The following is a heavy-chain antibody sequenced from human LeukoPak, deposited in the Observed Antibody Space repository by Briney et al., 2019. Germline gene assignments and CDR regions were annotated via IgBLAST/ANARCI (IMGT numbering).Heavy chain of an antibody. V-gene: IGHV3-23*01. CDR1: GFTFTTYA. CDR2: ISASGGTT. D-gene: IGHD2-2*01. J-gene: IGHJ5*02. CDR3: AKEPREYCSSTSCPNWFDL. Sequence: PGESLRLSCAASGFTFTTYAMSWVRQAPGKGLEWVSAISASGGTTYYADSVKGRFTISRDNSENTLFLQMNSLRAEDMAVYYCAKEPREYCSSTSCPNWFDLWGQGTLVTVSS.